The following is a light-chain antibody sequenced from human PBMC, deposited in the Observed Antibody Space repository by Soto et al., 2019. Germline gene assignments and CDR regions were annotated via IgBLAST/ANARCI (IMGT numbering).Light chain of an antibody. CDR3: HQYFTEGL. CDR1: QTIHEW. J-gene: IGKJ2*01. Sequence: DIQMTQSPSTLSASVGDRVTITCRASQTIHEWLAWYQQKPGKAPNLLIYDASRLEAGVPSRFSGSGSGTEFTLTISSLQPEDIATYYCHQYFTEGLFGQGTNLEIK. V-gene: IGKV1-5*01. CDR2: DAS.